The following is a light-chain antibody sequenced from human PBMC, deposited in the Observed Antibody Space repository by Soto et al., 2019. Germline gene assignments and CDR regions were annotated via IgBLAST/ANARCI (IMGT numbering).Light chain of an antibody. CDR1: SSDVGGYNF. J-gene: IGLJ1*01. Sequence: QSVLTQPASVSGSPGQSITISCTGTSSDVGGYNFVSWYQQHPGKAPKLMIYEVTSRPSGVSNRFSGSKSGNTASLTISGLQAEDEADYYCNSYTTSSTLVFGTGTKVTVL. CDR3: NSYTTSSTLV. V-gene: IGLV2-14*03. CDR2: EVT.